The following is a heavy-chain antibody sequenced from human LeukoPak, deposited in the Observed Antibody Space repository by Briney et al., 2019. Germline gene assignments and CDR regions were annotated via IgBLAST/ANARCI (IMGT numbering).Heavy chain of an antibody. Sequence: GGSLRLSYAASGFTFTSYAMSWVRQAPGKGLEWVSAISGSGGSTYHADSVKGRFTISRDNSKNTLYLQMNSLRAEDTAVYYCAKMGVVAARPGTFDYWGQGTLVTVPS. CDR3: AKMGVVAARPGTFDY. J-gene: IGHJ4*02. V-gene: IGHV3-23*01. CDR2: ISGSGGST. CDR1: GFTFTSYA. D-gene: IGHD6-6*01.